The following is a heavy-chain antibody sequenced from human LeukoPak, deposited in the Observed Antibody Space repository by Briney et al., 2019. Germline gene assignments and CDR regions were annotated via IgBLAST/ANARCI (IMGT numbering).Heavy chain of an antibody. V-gene: IGHV1-8*01. CDR2: MNPNSGNT. CDR1: GYTFTSYD. CDR3: VKVSPPSDAFDI. J-gene: IGHJ3*02. Sequence: ASVKVSCKASGYTFTSYDINWVRQATGQGLEWMGWMNPNSGNTGYAHKFQGRVTMTRNTSISTAYMELSSLRSEDTAVYYCVKVSPPSDAFDIWGQGTMVTVSS. D-gene: IGHD3-22*01.